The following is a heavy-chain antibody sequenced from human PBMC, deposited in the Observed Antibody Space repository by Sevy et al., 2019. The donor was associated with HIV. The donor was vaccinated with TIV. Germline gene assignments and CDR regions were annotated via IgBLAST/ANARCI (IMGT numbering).Heavy chain of an antibody. CDR2: ISGSGGST. J-gene: IGHJ4*02. CDR3: AKHYGSGWPEFDF. CDR1: GFKFSSYA. Sequence: GGSLRLSCAASGFKFSSYAMSWVRQPPGKGLEWVSTISGSGGSTYYAHSVKGRFTISRDNSKNTLYLQMSSLRVEDTAMYFCAKHYGSGWPEFDFWGQGTLVTVSS. D-gene: IGHD6-25*01. V-gene: IGHV3-23*01.